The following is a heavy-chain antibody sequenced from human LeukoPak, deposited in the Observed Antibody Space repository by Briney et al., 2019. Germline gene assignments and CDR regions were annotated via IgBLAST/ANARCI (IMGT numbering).Heavy chain of an antibody. CDR1: GYTFTGYY. CDR3: ARFWGLSGGY. Sequence: ASVKVSCKASGYTFTGYYMHWVRQAPGQGLEWMGWINPNSGGTNYSQKFQGRGTMTRDTYISTTYMEPSRMSSGHAARYYFARFWGLSGGYWGQGTMVTVSS. D-gene: IGHD3-10*01. CDR2: INPNSGGT. J-gene: IGHJ3*01. V-gene: IGHV1-2*02.